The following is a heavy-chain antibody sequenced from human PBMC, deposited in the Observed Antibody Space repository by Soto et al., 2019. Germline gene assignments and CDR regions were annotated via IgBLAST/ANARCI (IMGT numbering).Heavy chain of an antibody. CDR2: INAGNGNT. V-gene: IGHV1-3*01. J-gene: IGHJ3*02. CDR3: ARPNVAAAGTRAFDI. CDR1: GYTFTSYA. Sequence: ASVKVSCKASGYTFTSYAMHWVRQAPGQRLEWMGWINAGNGNTKYSQKFQGRVTITRDTSASTAYMELSSLRSEDTAVYYCARPNVAAAGTRAFDIWGQGTMVTVSS. D-gene: IGHD6-13*01.